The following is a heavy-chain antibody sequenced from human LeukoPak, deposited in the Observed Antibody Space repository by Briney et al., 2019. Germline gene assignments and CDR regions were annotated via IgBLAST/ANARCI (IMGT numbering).Heavy chain of an antibody. V-gene: IGHV3-30*18. J-gene: IGHJ6*02. CDR2: ISYDGSNK. Sequence: PGRSLRLSCAASGFTFSSYGMHWVRQAPGKGLEWVAVISYDGSNKYYADSVKGRFTISRDNSKNTLYLQMNSLRAEDTAVCYCAKDLFPGYYGMDVWGQGTTVTVSS. CDR3: AKDLFPGYYGMDV. CDR1: GFTFSSYG.